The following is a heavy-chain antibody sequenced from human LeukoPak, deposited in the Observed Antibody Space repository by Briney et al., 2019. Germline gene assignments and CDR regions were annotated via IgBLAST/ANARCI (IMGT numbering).Heavy chain of an antibody. V-gene: IGHV4-61*05. Sequence: ASETLSLTCTVSGGSISSSSYYWGWIRQPPGRGLESVGYVYDTGDTNYNPSLKSRVTMSLDTSKNQFSLTLSSVTAADTAIYYCARRATSGNYQVLHFDSWGQGILVTVSS. CDR1: GGSISSSSYY. CDR3: ARRATSGNYQVLHFDS. CDR2: VYDTGDT. J-gene: IGHJ4*02. D-gene: IGHD1-7*01.